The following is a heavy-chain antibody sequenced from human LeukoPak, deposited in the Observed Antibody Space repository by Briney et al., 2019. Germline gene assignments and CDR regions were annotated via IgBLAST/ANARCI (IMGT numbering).Heavy chain of an antibody. V-gene: IGHV3-48*04. J-gene: IGHJ4*02. Sequence: AGGSLRLSCAASGFTFSSYTMNWVRQAPGKGLEWISYISRSSGTIYYADSVKGRFTISRDNAQNSLYLQMNSLRADDTAVYYCARDGFLDLVLILAATFDFWGQGTLVTASS. CDR3: ARDGFLDLVLILAATFDF. CDR1: GFTFSSYT. CDR2: ISRSSGTI. D-gene: IGHD2-2*03.